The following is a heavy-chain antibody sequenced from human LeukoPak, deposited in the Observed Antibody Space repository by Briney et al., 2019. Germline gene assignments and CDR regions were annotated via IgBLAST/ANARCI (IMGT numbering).Heavy chain of an antibody. CDR3: ARNYYDWDY. Sequence: ASVKVSCKASGYTFTSNYIHWVRQAPGQGLEWIGWINIHNGYINYAQMLRGRVSMTSDTSTSTVHMELRNLRSDDTAVYYCARNYYDWDYWGQGTLVTVSS. CDR2: INIHNGYI. CDR1: GYTFTSNY. D-gene: IGHD3-22*01. V-gene: IGHV1-18*04. J-gene: IGHJ4*02.